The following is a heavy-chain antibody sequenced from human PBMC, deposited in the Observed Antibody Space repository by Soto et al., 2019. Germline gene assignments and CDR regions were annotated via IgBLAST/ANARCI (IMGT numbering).Heavy chain of an antibody. CDR1: GFTFSGYG. J-gene: IGHJ4*02. CDR3: AIIDTNCSGGSCFDY. V-gene: IGHV3-30*03. Sequence: GGVPRLSCGASGFTFSGYGMPWVRQAPGKGLEWVAVISYDGSNKYYADSVKGRFTISRDNSKNTLYLQMNSLRAEDTAVYYCAIIDTNCSGGSCFDYWGQGTLVTVSS. CDR2: ISYDGSNK. D-gene: IGHD2-15*01.